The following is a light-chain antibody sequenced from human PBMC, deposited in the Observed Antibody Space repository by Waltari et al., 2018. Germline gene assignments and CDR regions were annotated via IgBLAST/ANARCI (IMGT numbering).Light chain of an antibody. CDR1: QSVLYSPNNKNY. V-gene: IGKV4-1*01. CDR3: QQYYTIPVT. Sequence: DIVMTQSPDSLAVSLGERATINCKSSQSVLYSPNNKNYLAWYQQKPGPPPKMLIYWASTRESGVPDRFSGSGSGTDFTLTISSLQAEDVAVYYCQQYYTIPVTFGQGTKVEIK. CDR2: WAS. J-gene: IGKJ1*01.